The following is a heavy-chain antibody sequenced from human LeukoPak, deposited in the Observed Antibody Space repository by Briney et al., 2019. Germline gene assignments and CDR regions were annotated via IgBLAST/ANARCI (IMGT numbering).Heavy chain of an antibody. CDR1: GYTFTDYY. CDR3: ATYTGSTRSFDY. J-gene: IGHJ4*02. Sequence: ASVKIPCKVSGYTFTDYYMHWVQQAPGKGLEWMGLVDPEDGETIYAEKFQGRVTITADTSTDTAYMELSSLRSEDTAVYYCATYTGSTRSFDYWGQGTLVTVSS. CDR2: VDPEDGET. V-gene: IGHV1-69-2*01. D-gene: IGHD1-26*01.